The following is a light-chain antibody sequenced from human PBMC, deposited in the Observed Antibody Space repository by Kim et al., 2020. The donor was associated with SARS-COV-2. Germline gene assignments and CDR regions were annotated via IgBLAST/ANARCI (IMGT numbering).Light chain of an antibody. CDR1: QNVSPPS. V-gene: IGKV3-20*01. CDR3: HHYGSSPPT. J-gene: IGKJ2*01. CDR2: GAS. Sequence: GEKATPSCRASQNVSPPSVAWYRQKPGQAPRLVIYGASSRATGIPDRFSGSGSGTDFTLTISRLEPEDFAVYHCHHYGSSPPTFGQGTKLEI.